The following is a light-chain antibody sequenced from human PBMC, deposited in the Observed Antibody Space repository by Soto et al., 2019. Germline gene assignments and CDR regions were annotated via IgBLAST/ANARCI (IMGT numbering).Light chain of an antibody. Sequence: EILLTQSPDTLSFSPWERATLSFTAAQSVGTRLAWYQHKTGQAPRLLISGASSRATGIPDRFTGSGSETSFTLTISRLEPEDFALYYCQHYQSGHPITFGQGTRLEIK. CDR1: QSVGTR. J-gene: IGKJ5*01. CDR3: QHYQSGHPIT. V-gene: IGKV3-20*01. CDR2: GAS.